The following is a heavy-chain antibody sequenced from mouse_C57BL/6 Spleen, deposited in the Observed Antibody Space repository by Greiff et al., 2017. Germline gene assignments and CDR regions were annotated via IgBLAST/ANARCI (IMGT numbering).Heavy chain of an antibody. V-gene: IGHV1-61*01. J-gene: IGHJ4*01. CDR3: ASSRGSSGAMDY. CDR2: IYPSDSET. D-gene: IGHD3-2*02. Sequence: QVQLQQPGAELVRPGSSVKLSCKASGYTFTSYWMDWVKQRPGQGLEWIGNIYPSDSETHYNQKFKDKATLTVDTSSSTAYMQLSSLTSEDSAVDYCASSRGSSGAMDYWGQGTSVTVSS. CDR1: GYTFTSYW.